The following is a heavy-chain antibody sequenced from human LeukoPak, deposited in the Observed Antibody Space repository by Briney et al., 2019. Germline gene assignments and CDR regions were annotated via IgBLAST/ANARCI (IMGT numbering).Heavy chain of an antibody. D-gene: IGHD2-2*01. V-gene: IGHV4-34*01. CDR1: GGSFSGYY. Sequence: PSETLSLTCAVYGGSFSGYYWSWIRQPPGKGLEWIGEINHSGSTNYNPSLKSRVTISVDTSKNQFSLKLSSVTAADTAVYYCARGCSRVSTSCYVGYWGQGTLVTVSS. CDR3: ARGCSRVSTSCYVGY. CDR2: INHSGST. J-gene: IGHJ4*02.